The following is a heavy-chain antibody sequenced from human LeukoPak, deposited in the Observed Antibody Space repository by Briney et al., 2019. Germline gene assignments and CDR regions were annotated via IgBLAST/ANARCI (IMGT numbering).Heavy chain of an antibody. D-gene: IGHD3-3*01. Sequence: TSETLSLTCTVSGGSISSSSYYWGWIRQPPGMGLEWIGSIYYSGSTYYNPSLKSRVTISVDTSKNQFSLKLSSVTAADTAVYYCARPPIFGVVNAKLGNWFDPWGQGTLVTVSS. CDR2: IYYSGST. CDR1: GGSISSSSYY. CDR3: ARPPIFGVVNAKLGNWFDP. J-gene: IGHJ5*02. V-gene: IGHV4-39*01.